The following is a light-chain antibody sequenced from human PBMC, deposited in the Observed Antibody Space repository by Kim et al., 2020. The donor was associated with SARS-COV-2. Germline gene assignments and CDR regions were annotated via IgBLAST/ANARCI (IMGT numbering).Light chain of an antibody. CDR2: GAS. J-gene: IGKJ1*01. V-gene: IGKV3-20*01. CDR1: QSVASGH. Sequence: SAGERDTLACRASQSVASGHLAWYQQKPGQAPRLLICGASSRATGIPDRFSGSGSGTDFPRTISRLEPGDFAVYYCLQFRRSPWTFGQGTKVDIK. CDR3: LQFRRSPWT.